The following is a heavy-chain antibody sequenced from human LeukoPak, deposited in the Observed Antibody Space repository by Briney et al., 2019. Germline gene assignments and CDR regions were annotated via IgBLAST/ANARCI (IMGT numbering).Heavy chain of an antibody. J-gene: IGHJ2*01. CDR2: IYYSGST. Sequence: PSETLSLTCTVSGGSISHYFWSWIRQPPGKALEWIGYIYYSGSTNYNPSLKSRVTISVDTSKNQFSLKLSSVTAADTAVYYCAKTVAGYWYFDLWGRGTLVTVSS. V-gene: IGHV4-59*08. CDR3: AKTVAGYWYFDL. CDR1: GGSISHYF. D-gene: IGHD6-19*01.